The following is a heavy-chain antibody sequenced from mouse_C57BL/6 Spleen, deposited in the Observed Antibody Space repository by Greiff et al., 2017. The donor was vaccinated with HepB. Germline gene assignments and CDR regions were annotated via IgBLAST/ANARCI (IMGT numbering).Heavy chain of an antibody. CDR1: GFSLSTFGMG. Sequence: QVTLKVCGPGIWQPSQTLSLTCSFSGFSLSTFGMGVGWIRQPSGKGLESLAHMWWDDDKYYNPALKSRLTISKDTSKNQVFLMIANVNTADTATYYCVQGYFDVWGTGTTVTVSS. CDR3: VQGYFDV. J-gene: IGHJ1*03. V-gene: IGHV8-8*01. CDR2: MWWDDDK.